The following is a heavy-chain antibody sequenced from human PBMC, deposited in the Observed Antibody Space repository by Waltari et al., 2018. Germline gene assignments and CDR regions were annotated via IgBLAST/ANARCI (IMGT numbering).Heavy chain of an antibody. CDR2: ISAYNGNT. J-gene: IGHJ4*02. CDR1: GYTFTSYG. D-gene: IGHD5-12*01. Sequence: QVQLVQSGAEVKKPGASVKVSCKASGYTFTSYGISWVRQAPGQGLEWMGWISAYNGNTNYAQKLQGRVTITADESTSTAYMELSSLRSEDTAVYYCAWRKEMATIYVDYWGQGTLVTVSS. CDR3: AWRKEMATIYVDY. V-gene: IGHV1-18*01.